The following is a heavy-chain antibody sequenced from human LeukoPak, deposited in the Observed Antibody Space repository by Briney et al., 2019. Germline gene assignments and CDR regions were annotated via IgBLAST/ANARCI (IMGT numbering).Heavy chain of an antibody. V-gene: IGHV3-74*01. CDR2: INSDGGST. D-gene: IGHD3-9*01. CDR1: GFTFSSYW. Sequence: GGSLRLSCAASGFTFSSYWMHWVRQAPGKGLVWVSRINSDGGSTSYTDSVKGRFTISRDNAKNTLYLQMNSLRAEDTAVYYCARAGFPLLTGYYMAPDYWGQGTLVTVSS. J-gene: IGHJ4*02. CDR3: ARAGFPLLTGYYMAPDY.